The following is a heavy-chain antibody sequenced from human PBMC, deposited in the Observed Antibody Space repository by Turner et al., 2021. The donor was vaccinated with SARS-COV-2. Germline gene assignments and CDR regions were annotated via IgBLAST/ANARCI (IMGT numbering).Heavy chain of an antibody. Sequence: QVELVECGGGVDQPGRSLRLSCAASGLPFSSYGMHWVRQAPGKGLEWVAVIWYDGSNKYYADSVKGRFTISRDNSKNALYLQTNSLRAEDTAVYYCARGPTDSSSWMGYYFDYWGQGTLVTVSS. CDR1: GLPFSSYG. J-gene: IGHJ4*02. CDR3: ARGPTDSSSWMGYYFDY. V-gene: IGHV3-33*01. CDR2: IWYDGSNK. D-gene: IGHD6-13*01.